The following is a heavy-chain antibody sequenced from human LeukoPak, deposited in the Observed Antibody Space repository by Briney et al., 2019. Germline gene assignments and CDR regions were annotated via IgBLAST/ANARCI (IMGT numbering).Heavy chain of an antibody. J-gene: IGHJ4*02. V-gene: IGHV3-66*01. CDR1: GFTASDHW. CDR2: IYSGGST. Sequence: GGSLRLSCAASGFTASDHWMNWVRQAPGKGLEWVSLIYSGGSTYYADSVKGRFTISRDNSKNTLYLQMNSLRAEDTAVYYCARDLEQWLVNSDYWGQGTLVTVSS. CDR3: ARDLEQWLVNSDY. D-gene: IGHD6-19*01.